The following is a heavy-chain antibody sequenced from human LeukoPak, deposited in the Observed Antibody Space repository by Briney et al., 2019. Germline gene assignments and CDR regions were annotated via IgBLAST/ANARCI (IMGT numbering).Heavy chain of an antibody. D-gene: IGHD4-17*01. V-gene: IGHV3-48*01. CDR2: ISSSSSTI. CDR1: GFTFSSYS. J-gene: IGHJ6*02. Sequence: GGSLRLSCAPSGFTFSSYSMNWVRQAPGGGLEWVSYISSSSSTIYYADSVKGRFTISRDNAKNSLYLQMNSLRAEDTAVYYCARDRTTNYYYYGMDVWGQGTTVTVSS. CDR3: ARDRTTNYYYYGMDV.